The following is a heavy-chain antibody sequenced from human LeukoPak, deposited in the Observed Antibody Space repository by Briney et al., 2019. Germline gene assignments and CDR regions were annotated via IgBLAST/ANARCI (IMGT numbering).Heavy chain of an antibody. V-gene: IGHV3-48*03. CDR2: LSSSGSTN. Sequence: PGRSLRLSCVASGIPFTNFWVRQAPGKGLEWVSYLSSSGSTNYYADSVKGRFTISRDNAKDSLYLQMNSLRVDDTAVYYCARGGAVAGRFDPWGQGTQVTVSS. J-gene: IGHJ5*02. CDR3: ARGGAVAGRFDP. CDR1: GIPFTNF. D-gene: IGHD6-19*01.